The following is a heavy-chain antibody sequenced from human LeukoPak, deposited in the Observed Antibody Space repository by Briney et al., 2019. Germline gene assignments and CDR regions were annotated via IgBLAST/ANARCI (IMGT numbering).Heavy chain of an antibody. J-gene: IGHJ4*02. CDR3: ARRYSDYEYFDS. Sequence: GESLKISVKGSGSRFTNYWIGWGRQMPGKGLEGMGIIYPGDSDTRYSPSFQGQVTISADKSISTAYLQWSSLKASDTAMYYCARRYSDYEYFDSWGQGTLVTVSS. D-gene: IGHD5-12*01. CDR1: GSRFTNYW. CDR2: IYPGDSDT. V-gene: IGHV5-51*01.